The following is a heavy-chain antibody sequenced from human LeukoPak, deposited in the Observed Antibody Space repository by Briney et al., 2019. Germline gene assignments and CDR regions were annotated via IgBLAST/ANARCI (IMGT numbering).Heavy chain of an antibody. D-gene: IGHD3-22*01. CDR2: ISGSGGST. J-gene: IGHJ4*02. CDR1: GFTFSNYA. V-gene: IGHV3-23*01. CDR3: AKGSYYDSSGSFYFDY. Sequence: GGSLRLSCAASGFTFSNYAMSWVRQAPGKGLEWVSGISGSGGSTYYADSVKGRFTISRDNSKNTLYVQVNSLGTEDTAAYYCAKGSYYDSSGSFYFDYWGQGTLVTVSS.